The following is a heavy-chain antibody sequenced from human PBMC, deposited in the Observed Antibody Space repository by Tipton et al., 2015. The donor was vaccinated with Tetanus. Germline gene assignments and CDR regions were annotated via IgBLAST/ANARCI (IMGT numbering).Heavy chain of an antibody. CDR3: AKDGTYYYGSRYYYYGMDV. CDR1: GFTFSSYA. V-gene: IGHV3-23*01. J-gene: IGHJ6*02. Sequence: SLRLSCAASGFTFSSYAMGWVRQAPGKGLEWVSGISGGGGSTYYADSVKGRFTISRDNPKNTLYLQVNSLRAEDTAVYYCAKDGTYYYGSRYYYYGMDVWGQGTTVTVSS. CDR2: ISGGGGST. D-gene: IGHD3-10*01.